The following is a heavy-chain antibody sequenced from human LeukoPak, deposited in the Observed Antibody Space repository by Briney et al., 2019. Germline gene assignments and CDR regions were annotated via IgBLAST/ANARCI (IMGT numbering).Heavy chain of an antibody. CDR3: ARSLPYYDFWSGSRNNYYGMDV. CDR1: GYTFTGYY. Sequence: ASVKVSCKASGYTFTGYYMHWVRRAPGQGLEWMGWINPNSGGTNYAQKFQDRVTMTRDTSISTAYMELSRLRSDDTAVYYCARSLPYYDFWSGSRNNYYGMDVWGQGTTVTVSS. V-gene: IGHV1-2*02. D-gene: IGHD3-3*01. J-gene: IGHJ6*02. CDR2: INPNSGGT.